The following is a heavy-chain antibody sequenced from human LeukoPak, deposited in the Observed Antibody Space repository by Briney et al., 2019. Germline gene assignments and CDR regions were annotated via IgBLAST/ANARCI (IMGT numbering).Heavy chain of an antibody. CDR2: INHSGST. J-gene: IGHJ6*02. CDR1: GGSFSGYY. CDR3: ASARGYSYGFYYYYGMDV. V-gene: IGHV4-34*01. D-gene: IGHD5-18*01. Sequence: NPSETLSLTCAVYGGSFSGYYWSWIRQPPGKGLEWIGEINHSGSTNYNPSLKSRVTISVDTSKNQFSLKLSSVTAADTAVYYCASARGYSYGFYYYYGMDVWGQGTTVTVSS.